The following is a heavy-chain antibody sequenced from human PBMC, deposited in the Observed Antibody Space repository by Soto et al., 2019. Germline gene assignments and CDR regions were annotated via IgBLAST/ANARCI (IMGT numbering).Heavy chain of an antibody. CDR3: TRDWSYASAS. CDR2: INSDGSIT. CDR1: GFTFINSW. Sequence: GWSLRLSCAASGFTFINSWMHWVRQAPGKGLVWVSHINSDGSITSFADSVKGRFTISRDNAKNTLYLQMNSLRAEDTAVYYCTRDWSYASASWGQGTLVTVSS. J-gene: IGHJ5*02. V-gene: IGHV3-74*01. D-gene: IGHD3-16*01.